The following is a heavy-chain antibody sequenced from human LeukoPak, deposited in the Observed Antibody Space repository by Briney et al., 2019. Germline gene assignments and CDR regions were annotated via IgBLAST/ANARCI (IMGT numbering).Heavy chain of an antibody. D-gene: IGHD6-13*01. CDR1: GFTFSSYA. CDR2: ISGSGGST. CDR3: AKDHFSSWYSDWFDP. J-gene: IGHJ5*02. V-gene: IGHV3-23*01. Sequence: GGSLRLSCAASGFTFSSYAMSWVRQAPGKGLEWVSAISGSGGSTYYADSVKGRFTISKDNSKNTPYLQMNSLRAEDTAVYYCAKDHFSSWYSDWFDPWGQGTLVTVSS.